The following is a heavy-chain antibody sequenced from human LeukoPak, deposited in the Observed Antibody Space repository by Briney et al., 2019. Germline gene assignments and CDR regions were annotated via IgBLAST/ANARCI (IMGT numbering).Heavy chain of an antibody. CDR2: ISSSSSTI. CDR3: ARTLRFLEWYSV. J-gene: IGHJ4*02. D-gene: IGHD3-3*01. CDR1: GFTFSSYS. V-gene: IGHV3-48*01. Sequence: GGSLRLSCAASGFTFSSYSMNWVRQAPGKGQEWVSYISSSSSTIYYADSVKGRFTISRDNAKNSLYLQMNSLRAEDTAVYYCARTLRFLEWYSVWGQGTLVTVSS.